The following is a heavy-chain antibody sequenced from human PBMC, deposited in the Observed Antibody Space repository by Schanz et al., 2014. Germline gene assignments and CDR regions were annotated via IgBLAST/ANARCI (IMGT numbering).Heavy chain of an antibody. CDR1: GDSISGGGYS. CDR3: ARVVLGGDAFDI. V-gene: IGHV4-30-4*07. Sequence: QVQLQESGPGLVKPSQTLSLTCAVSGDSISGGGYSWSWIRQAPGKGLEWIGRIYNSGKTNYNPALESRVSMSVDTSKKQLSLKLRSVSAADTAVYYCARVVLGGDAFDIWGQGTMVTVSS. J-gene: IGHJ3*02. CDR2: IYNSGKT. D-gene: IGHD3-10*01.